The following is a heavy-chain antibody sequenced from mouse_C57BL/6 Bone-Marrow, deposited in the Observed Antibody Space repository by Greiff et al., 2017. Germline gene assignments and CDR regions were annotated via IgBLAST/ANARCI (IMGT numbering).Heavy chain of an antibody. V-gene: IGHV10-1*01. J-gene: IGHJ4*01. Sequence: GGGLVPPKGSLKLSCAASGFSFNTYAMNWVRQAPGKGLEWVARIRSKSNNYATYYADSVKDRFTISRDDSESMLYLQMNNLKTEDTAMYYCVRRGGGFYGNYGGAMDYWGQGTSVTVSS. CDR1: GFSFNTYA. D-gene: IGHD2-1*01. CDR3: VRRGGGFYGNYGGAMDY. CDR2: IRSKSNNYAT.